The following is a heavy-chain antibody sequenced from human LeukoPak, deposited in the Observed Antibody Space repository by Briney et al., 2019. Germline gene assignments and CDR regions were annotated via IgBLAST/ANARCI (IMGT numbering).Heavy chain of an antibody. CDR2: ISGSGGST. Sequence: AGGSLRLSCAASGFTFSSYAMSWVRQAPGKGLEWVSAISGSGGSTYYADSVKGRFTISRDNSKNTLYLQMNSLRAEDTAVYYCAEDNEQQLMYYFDYWGQGTLVTVSS. V-gene: IGHV3-23*01. J-gene: IGHJ4*02. CDR1: GFTFSSYA. D-gene: IGHD6-13*01. CDR3: AEDNEQQLMYYFDY.